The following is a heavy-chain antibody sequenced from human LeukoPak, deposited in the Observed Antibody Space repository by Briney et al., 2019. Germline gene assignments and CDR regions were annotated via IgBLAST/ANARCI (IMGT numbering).Heavy chain of an antibody. CDR2: IYYSGNT. Sequence: PSETLSLTCTVSGGSISSYYWSWIRQPPGKGLEWIGYIYYSGNTRYNPSLMSRVTILVDMSKNHFSLKLTSVTAADTAVYYCARDLGGIYFDYWGQGTLVTVSS. J-gene: IGHJ4*02. D-gene: IGHD1-26*01. CDR1: GGSISSYY. CDR3: ARDLGGIYFDY. V-gene: IGHV4-59*12.